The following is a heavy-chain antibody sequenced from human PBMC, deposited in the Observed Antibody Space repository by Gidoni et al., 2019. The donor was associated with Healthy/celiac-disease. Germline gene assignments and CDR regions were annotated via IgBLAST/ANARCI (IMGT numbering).Heavy chain of an antibody. CDR2: SSWDGGRT. CDR3: ANPHSPILVVTTHFDY. D-gene: IGHD3-22*01. Sequence: EVQLVESGGVVVQPGGTLRLSCAASGFTVDDYTMHWVRQAQGKGLECVSLSSWDGGRTYYADSVKFRFTISRDNSKTSLYLQMNSLRTEDTALYYCANPHSPILVVTTHFDYWGQGTLVTVSS. J-gene: IGHJ4*02. V-gene: IGHV3-43*01. CDR1: GFTVDDYT.